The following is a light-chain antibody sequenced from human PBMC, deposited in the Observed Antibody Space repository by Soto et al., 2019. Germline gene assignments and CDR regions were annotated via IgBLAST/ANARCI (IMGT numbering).Light chain of an antibody. CDR3: QQCGSSPWT. CDR2: GAS. CDR1: QSISSNF. Sequence: EIVLTQSPGTLSLSPGEGATLSCRASQSISSNFLAWYQQKRGQAPRLLIHGASNRATGIPDRFSGSGSGTDFTLTISRLEPEDFAVYYCQQCGSSPWTFGQGTKVDIK. J-gene: IGKJ1*01. V-gene: IGKV3-20*01.